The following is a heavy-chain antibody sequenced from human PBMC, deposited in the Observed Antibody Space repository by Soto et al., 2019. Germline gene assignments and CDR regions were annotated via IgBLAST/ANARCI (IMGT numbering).Heavy chain of an antibody. J-gene: IGHJ4*02. CDR1: GFTFSRDG. CDR2: ITDNGGST. CDR3: AKERATTTAFDY. V-gene: IGHV3-23*01. Sequence: GGSLRLSCAASGFTFSRDGMSWVRQAPGKGLEWVSLITDNGGSTYYADSVKGRFTISRDNTKNTLFLQMNSLRAEDTAVFYCAKERATTTAFDYWGQGALVTVSS. D-gene: IGHD4-17*01.